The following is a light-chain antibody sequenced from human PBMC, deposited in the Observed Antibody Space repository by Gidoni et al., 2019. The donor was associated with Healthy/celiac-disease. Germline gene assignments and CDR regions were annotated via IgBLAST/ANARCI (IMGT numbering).Light chain of an antibody. Sequence: EIVMTQSPATLSVSPGERATLFCRASQSVSSNLAWYQQKPGQAPRLLIYGASTRATGIPARFSGSGSGTGLTLTISSLQSEDFAVYYCQQYNNWPTWTFGQGTKVEIK. CDR1: QSVSSN. CDR3: QQYNNWPTWT. CDR2: GAS. J-gene: IGKJ1*01. V-gene: IGKV3-15*01.